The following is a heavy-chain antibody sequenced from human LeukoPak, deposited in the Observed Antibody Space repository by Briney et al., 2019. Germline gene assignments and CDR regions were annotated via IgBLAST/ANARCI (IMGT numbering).Heavy chain of an antibody. CDR1: GYTFTSYG. V-gene: IGHV1-18*01. D-gene: IGHD3-3*01. J-gene: IGHJ6*03. Sequence: GASVKVSCKASGYTFTSYGISWVRQAPGQGLEWMGWISAYNGNTNYAQKLQGRVTMTTDTSTSTAYMELRSLRSDDTAVYYCARIDFWSGHDYYYYYMDVWGKGTTVPVSS. CDR2: ISAYNGNT. CDR3: ARIDFWSGHDYYYYYMDV.